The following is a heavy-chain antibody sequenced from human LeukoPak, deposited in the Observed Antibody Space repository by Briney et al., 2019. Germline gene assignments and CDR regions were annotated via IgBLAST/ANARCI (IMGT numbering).Heavy chain of an antibody. J-gene: IGHJ4*02. D-gene: IGHD3-3*01. V-gene: IGHV3-64*01. CDR2: ISSNGGST. CDR1: GFTFSSYA. CDR3: ARGTYYDFWSGHCYFDY. Sequence: GGSLRLSCAASGFTFSSYAMLWVRQAPGKGLEYVSAISSNGGSTYYANSVKGRFTISRDNSKNTLYLQMGSLRAEDMAVYYCARGTYYDFWSGHCYFDYWGQGTLVTVSS.